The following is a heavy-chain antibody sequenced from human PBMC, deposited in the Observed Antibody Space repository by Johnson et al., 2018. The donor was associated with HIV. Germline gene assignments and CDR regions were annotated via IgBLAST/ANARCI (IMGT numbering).Heavy chain of an antibody. J-gene: IGHJ3*02. V-gene: IGHV3-9*01. D-gene: IGHD3-22*01. Sequence: VQLVESGGGVVQPGRSLRLSCAASGFTFDDYAMHWVRQAPGKGLEWVSGISWNSGSIGYADSVKGRFTISRDNAKNSLYLQMNSLRAEDTAVYYCARGITMIPDAFDIWGQGTMVTVSS. CDR2: ISWNSGSI. CDR1: GFTFDDYA. CDR3: ARGITMIPDAFDI.